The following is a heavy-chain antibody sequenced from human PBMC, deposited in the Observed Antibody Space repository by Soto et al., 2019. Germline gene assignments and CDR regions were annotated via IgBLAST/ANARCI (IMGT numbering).Heavy chain of an antibody. D-gene: IGHD3-22*01. Sequence: SVKVSCKASGGSFSSRTFVWVRQAPGQGLEWMGRIIPILGITNYAQKFQGRVTITADKSTSTAYMELRSLRSDDTAVYYCAREIYYDTSGLFYWGQGTLVTVSS. CDR3: AREIYYDTSGLFY. V-gene: IGHV1-69*04. CDR1: GGSFSSRT. CDR2: IIPILGIT. J-gene: IGHJ4*02.